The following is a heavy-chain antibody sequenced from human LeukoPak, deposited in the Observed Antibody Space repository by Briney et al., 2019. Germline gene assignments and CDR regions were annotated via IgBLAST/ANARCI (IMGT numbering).Heavy chain of an antibody. V-gene: IGHV3-20*01. CDR1: GFTFSDYG. Sequence: RPGGSLRLSCAASGFTFSDYGMNWGRHGPRQGLELVCGMNWNGGSTGYADSVKGRFTISRDNAKTSLYLQMQSLRAVDTPLYHCGRVGFSGYESWFDPGGQGTLVTVS. CDR2: MNWNGGST. CDR3: GRVGFSGYESWFDP. D-gene: IGHD5-12*01. J-gene: IGHJ5*02.